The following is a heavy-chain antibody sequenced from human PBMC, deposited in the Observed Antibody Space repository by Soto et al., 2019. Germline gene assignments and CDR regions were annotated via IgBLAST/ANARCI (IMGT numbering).Heavy chain of an antibody. Sequence: QLQLQESGSGLVKPSQTLSLTCAVSGGSISSGGYSWSWIRQPPGKGLEWIGYIYHSGSTYYNPCLTSRVTISVDRAKNQFPLKLRSVTAADTAVYYCAAGGGLPRYYWGQGTLVTVSS. CDR2: IYHSGST. D-gene: IGHD5-12*01. CDR3: AAGGGLPRYY. V-gene: IGHV4-30-2*01. J-gene: IGHJ4*02. CDR1: GGSISSGGYS.